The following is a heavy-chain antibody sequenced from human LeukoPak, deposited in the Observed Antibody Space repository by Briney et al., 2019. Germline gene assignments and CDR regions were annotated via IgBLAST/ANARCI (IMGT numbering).Heavy chain of an antibody. CDR1: GYTFTGYY. CDR3: ARDYAYDSSVHFDY. Sequence: GASVKVSCKTSGYTFTGYYIHWVRQAPGQGLEWVGWINPNNGGTKYAQNFQGRVTMTRDSCMSTAYMELSRLRSDDTAVYYCARDYAYDSSVHFDYWGQGTLVTVSS. D-gene: IGHD3-22*01. J-gene: IGHJ4*02. CDR2: INPNNGGT. V-gene: IGHV1-2*02.